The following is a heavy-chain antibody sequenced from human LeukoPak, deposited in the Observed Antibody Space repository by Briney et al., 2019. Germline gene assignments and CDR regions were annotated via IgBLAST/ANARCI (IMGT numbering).Heavy chain of an antibody. Sequence: SETLSLTCTVSGRSISSSSYYWGWIRQPPGKGLEWIGSINYRGSTYYNPSLKIRVTISVDKSKNQFTLNVNSVTAADTAVYYCARRTYYYDSSGYSDAFDIWGQGTMVTVSS. CDR1: GRSISSSSYY. V-gene: IGHV4-39*01. CDR3: ARRTYYYDSSGYSDAFDI. D-gene: IGHD3-22*01. CDR2: INYRGST. J-gene: IGHJ3*02.